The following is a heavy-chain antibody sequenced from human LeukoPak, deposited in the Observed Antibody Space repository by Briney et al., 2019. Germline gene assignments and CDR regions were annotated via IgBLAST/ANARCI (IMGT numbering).Heavy chain of an antibody. CDR1: GYSFTSYW. CDR2: INPGDSDT. CDR3: ARLRDSSGYSGLFDS. V-gene: IGHV5-51*01. Sequence: GESLKISCKGSGYSFTSYWIGWVRQMPGKGLEWMGIINPGDSDTRYSPSFQGQVTISADKSISTAYLQWSSLKVSDTAMYYCARLRDSSGYSGLFDSWGQGTLVTVSS. J-gene: IGHJ4*02. D-gene: IGHD3-22*01.